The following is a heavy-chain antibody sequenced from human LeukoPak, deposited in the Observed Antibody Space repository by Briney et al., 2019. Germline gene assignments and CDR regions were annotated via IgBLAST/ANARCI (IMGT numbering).Heavy chain of an antibody. V-gene: IGHV3-23*01. CDR3: AKDFAESTSTSCPPPDV. J-gene: IGHJ6*04. CDR1: GFTFSSSA. CDR2: ISGSGGST. Sequence: GGSLRLSCAASGFTFSSSAMSWVRQAPGKGLEWVSAISGSGGSTYYADSVKGRFTISRDNSKTTLYLQMNSLRAEDTAVYYCAKDFAESTSTSCPPPDVWGKGTTVTVSS. D-gene: IGHD2-2*01.